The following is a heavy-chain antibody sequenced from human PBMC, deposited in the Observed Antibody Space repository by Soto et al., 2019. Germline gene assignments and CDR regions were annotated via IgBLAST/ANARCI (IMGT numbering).Heavy chain of an antibody. V-gene: IGHV3-74*01. CDR2: IKNDGTGT. CDR3: VRGDGDRYDGNGYLGRH. CDR1: GFTFGSYW. D-gene: IGHD3-22*01. J-gene: IGHJ4*02. Sequence: EVQLVESGGGLVQPGESLTLSCAASGFTFGSYWMHWVRQAPGKGLVWVSRIKNDGTGTYYADSVEGRLTISRDNTTHARYLQMSSLRVEDTAVYFCVRGDGDRYDGNGYLGRHWGQGALVTVSS.